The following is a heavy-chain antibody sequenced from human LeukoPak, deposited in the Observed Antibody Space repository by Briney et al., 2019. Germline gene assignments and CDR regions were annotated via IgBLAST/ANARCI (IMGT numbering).Heavy chain of an antibody. CDR2: IYKSGST. V-gene: IGHV4-59*08. CDR3: ARHHLTSDYDESGYYDL. CDR1: EDSISFYS. Sequence: KPSETLSLTCTVSEDSISFYSWSWLRQPPGKGLEWIGYIYKSGSTNYTPSLRSRVTITIDTSKNQCSLQLTSVTAADTAVYYCARHHLTSDYDESGYYDLWGQGTLVTVSS. J-gene: IGHJ4*02. D-gene: IGHD3-22*01.